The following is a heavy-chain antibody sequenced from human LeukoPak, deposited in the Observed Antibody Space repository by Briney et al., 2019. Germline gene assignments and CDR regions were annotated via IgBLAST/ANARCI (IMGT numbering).Heavy chain of an antibody. Sequence: GGSLRLSCAASGFTFSSYGMHWVRQAPGKGLEWVAVIWYDGSNKYYADSVKGRFTISRDNSKNTLYLQMNSLRAEDTAVYYCARDPRDFRRVSYFDYWGQGTLVTVSS. V-gene: IGHV3-33*01. J-gene: IGHJ4*02. D-gene: IGHD3-9*01. CDR3: ARDPRDFRRVSYFDY. CDR1: GFTFSSYG. CDR2: IWYDGSNK.